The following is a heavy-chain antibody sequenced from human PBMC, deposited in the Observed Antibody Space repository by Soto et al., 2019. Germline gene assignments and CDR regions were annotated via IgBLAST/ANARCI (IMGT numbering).Heavy chain of an antibody. J-gene: IGHJ4*02. CDR3: ARGQASVRYCSGRCCYSRGYYFDY. CDR2: INHSGST. D-gene: IGHD2-15*01. CDR1: GGSFSGYY. Sequence: QVQLQQRGAGLLKPSETMSLTCAVYGGSFSGYYWSWIRQPPGKGLEWIGEINHSGSTNYNPSLKSRVTISVDTSKNQFSLKLSSVTAADTAVYYCARGQASVRYCSGRCCYSRGYYFDYWGQGTLVTVSS. V-gene: IGHV4-34*01.